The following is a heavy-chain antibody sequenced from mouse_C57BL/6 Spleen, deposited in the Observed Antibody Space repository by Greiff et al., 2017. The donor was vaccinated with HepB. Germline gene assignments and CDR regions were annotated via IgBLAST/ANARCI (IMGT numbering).Heavy chain of an antibody. D-gene: IGHD3-3*01. Sequence: EVKVVESGGGLVKPGGSLKLSCAASGFTFSDYGMHWVRQAPEKGLEWVAYISSGSSTIYYADTVKGRFTISRDNAKNTLFLQMTSLRSEDTAMYYCARGAEAWFAYWGQGTLVTVSA. J-gene: IGHJ3*01. CDR2: ISSGSSTI. V-gene: IGHV5-17*01. CDR1: GFTFSDYG. CDR3: ARGAEAWFAY.